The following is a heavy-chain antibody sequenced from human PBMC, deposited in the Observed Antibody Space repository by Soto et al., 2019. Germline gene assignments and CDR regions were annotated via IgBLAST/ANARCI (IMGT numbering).Heavy chain of an antibody. V-gene: IGHV3-15*01. CDR2: IKPKTDRGPTT. D-gene: IGHD3-3*01. Sequence: AGGSLRLSCAASGFVVTNAWLSWVRQAPSKGLERVGRIKPKTDRGPTTEYAASVKGRFTLSKDDSTDMVYLQMNSLKIEDTAVYYCTTAGQWYFWTAYYFEHWGQGTPVTVSS. CDR1: GFVVTNAW. CDR3: TTAGQWYFWTAYYFEH. J-gene: IGHJ4*02.